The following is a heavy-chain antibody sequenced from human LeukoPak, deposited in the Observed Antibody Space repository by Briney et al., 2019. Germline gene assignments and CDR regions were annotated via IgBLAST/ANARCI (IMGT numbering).Heavy chain of an antibody. Sequence: SVKVSCKASGGTFSSYAISWVREAPGQALEWMGGIIPIFGTANYAQEFQGRVTITADESTSTAYMELSSLRSEDTAVYYCAREEREYCGGDCNDAFDIWGQGTMVTVSS. CDR2: IIPIFGTA. D-gene: IGHD2-21*02. CDR3: AREEREYCGGDCNDAFDI. J-gene: IGHJ3*02. V-gene: IGHV1-69*13. CDR1: GGTFSSYA.